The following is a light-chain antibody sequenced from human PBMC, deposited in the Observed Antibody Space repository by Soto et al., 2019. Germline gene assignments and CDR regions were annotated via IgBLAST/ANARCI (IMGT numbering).Light chain of an antibody. V-gene: IGKV3-20*01. CDR3: QQYASSPLLT. J-gene: IGKJ4*02. CDR2: GTS. Sequence: IVLTQSPATLSLSPGERATLSCRSSQSVSSYLAWYQQKPGQATRLLIFGTSSRATGIPDRCSGSGSGTDFTLSISRLEPEDFAVYYCQQYASSPLLTCGGGTKV. CDR1: QSVSSY.